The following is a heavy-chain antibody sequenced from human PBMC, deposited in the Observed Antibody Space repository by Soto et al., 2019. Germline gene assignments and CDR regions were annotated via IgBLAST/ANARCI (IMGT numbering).Heavy chain of an antibody. CDR2: INHNENT. CDR3: ARDWYSSVWHGFDY. CDR1: GGSISSGDYY. Sequence: QVQLQESGPGLVKPSQTLSLTCTVSGGSISSGDYYWSWIRQHPGKGLEWIGYINHNENTYYIPSLKSRVTISIDTSKNQFSLKLSSVTAADTAVYYCARDWYSSVWHGFDYWGQGTLVTVSS. V-gene: IGHV4-31*03. J-gene: IGHJ4*02. D-gene: IGHD6-19*01.